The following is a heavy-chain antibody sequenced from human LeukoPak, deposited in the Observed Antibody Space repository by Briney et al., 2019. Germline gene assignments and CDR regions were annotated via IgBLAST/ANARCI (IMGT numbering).Heavy chain of an antibody. CDR2: IYSGGST. CDR1: GFTVSSNY. CDR3: AKDGLQSSEWSPPLNC. Sequence: GGSLRLSCAASGFTVSSNYMSWVRQAPGKGLEWVSVIYSGGSTYYADSVKGRFTISRDITKNTLYLQMNGLRAEDTATYYCAKDGLQSSEWSPPLNCWGQGILVIVSS. V-gene: IGHV3-53*01. J-gene: IGHJ4*02. D-gene: IGHD3-3*01.